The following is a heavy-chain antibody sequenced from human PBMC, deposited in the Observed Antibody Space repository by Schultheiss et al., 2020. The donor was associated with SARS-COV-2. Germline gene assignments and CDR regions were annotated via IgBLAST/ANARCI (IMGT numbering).Heavy chain of an antibody. CDR1: GFTFSSYA. Sequence: GGSLRLSCAASGFTFSSYAMHWVRQAPGKGLEWVAVISYDGSNKYYADSVKGRFTISRDNAKNSLYLQMNSLRAEDTAVYYCARYTSMVAGTLYYYYGMDVWGQGTTVTVSS. J-gene: IGHJ6*02. V-gene: IGHV3-30-3*01. D-gene: IGHD6-19*01. CDR3: ARYTSMVAGTLYYYYGMDV. CDR2: ISYDGSNK.